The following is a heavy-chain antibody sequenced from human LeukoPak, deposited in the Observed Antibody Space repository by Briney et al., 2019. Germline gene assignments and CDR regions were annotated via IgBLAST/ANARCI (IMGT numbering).Heavy chain of an antibody. D-gene: IGHD1-1*01. CDR1: GVSVGSSNW. Sequence: PSETLSLTCAVSGVSVGSSNWWTWVRQPPGKGLEWSGEINLRGSTNYNPSLKSRVTISLDESKNQFSLKLNSVTAADTAVYYCARAGISWNPADSWGQGTLVTVSS. J-gene: IGHJ4*02. CDR2: INLRGST. V-gene: IGHV4-4*02. CDR3: ARAGISWNPADS.